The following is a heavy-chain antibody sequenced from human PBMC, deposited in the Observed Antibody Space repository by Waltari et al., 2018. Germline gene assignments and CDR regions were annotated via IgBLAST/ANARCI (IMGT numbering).Heavy chain of an antibody. D-gene: IGHD3-16*01. V-gene: IGHV4-34*01. J-gene: IGHJ4*02. CDR3: ARAGGY. CDR1: GGSFSGYY. Sequence: QVQLQQWGAGLLKPSETLSLTCAVYGGSFSGYYWGWIRQPPGKGLGWIGGINHRGRTNYTPSLKSRVTISVDTSKNQCALKLSSVTAADTAVYYCARAGGYWGQGTLVTVSS. CDR2: INHRGRT.